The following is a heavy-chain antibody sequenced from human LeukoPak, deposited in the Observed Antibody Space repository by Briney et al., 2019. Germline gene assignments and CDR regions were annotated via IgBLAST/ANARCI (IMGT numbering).Heavy chain of an antibody. V-gene: IGHV1-69*06. D-gene: IGHD2-2*01. CDR1: GGTFSSYA. CDR3: ARGGEDCSSTSCYSNYFDY. CDR2: IIPIFGTA. Sequence: SVKVSCRASGGTFSSYAVSWVRQAPGQGLEWMGGIIPIFGTANYAQKFQGRVTITADKSTSTAYMELSSLRSEDTAVYYCARGGEDCSSTSCYSNYFDYWGQGTLVTVSS. J-gene: IGHJ4*02.